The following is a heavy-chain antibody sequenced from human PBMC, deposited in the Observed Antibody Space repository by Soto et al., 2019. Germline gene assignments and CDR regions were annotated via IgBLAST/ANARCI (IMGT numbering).Heavy chain of an antibody. CDR1: GFTFGDFG. CDR2: IRSNSYGGTA. Sequence: GVSLRLSCTGSGFTFGDFGMSWVRQAPGKGLEWVGFIRSNSYGGTANHAASVKGRFTISRDDAKNTAYLQMDSLKTEDTGVYYCTRDRAVAVSGTWLLDPWGQGTLVTVSS. CDR3: TRDRAVAVSGTWLLDP. V-gene: IGHV3-49*04. D-gene: IGHD6-19*01. J-gene: IGHJ5*02.